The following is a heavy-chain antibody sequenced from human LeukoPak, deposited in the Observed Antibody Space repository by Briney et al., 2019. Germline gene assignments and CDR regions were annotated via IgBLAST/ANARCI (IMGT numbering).Heavy chain of an antibody. CDR1: GFTFSSYA. CDR2: ISYDGSNK. V-gene: IGHV3-30-3*01. D-gene: IGHD6-6*01. J-gene: IGHJ4*02. Sequence: GGSLRLSCAASGFTFSSYAMHWVRQAPGKGLEWVAVISYDGSNKYYADSVKGRFTISRDNSKNTLYLQMNSLRAEDTAVYYCARAIAAPRGGGDYWGQGTLVTVSS. CDR3: ARAIAAPRGGGDY.